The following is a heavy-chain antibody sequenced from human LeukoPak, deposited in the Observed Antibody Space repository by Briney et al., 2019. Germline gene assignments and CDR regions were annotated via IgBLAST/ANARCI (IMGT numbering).Heavy chain of an antibody. CDR2: IYTSGST. J-gene: IGHJ4*02. Sequence: SETLSLTCTVSGGSISSGSYYWSWIRQPAGKGLEWIGRIYTSGSTNYNPSLKSRVTISVDTSKNHFSLKLSSVTAADTAVYYCARVPEAVAGVSVDYWGQGTLVTVSS. V-gene: IGHV4-61*02. D-gene: IGHD6-19*01. CDR3: ARVPEAVAGVSVDY. CDR1: GGSISSGSYY.